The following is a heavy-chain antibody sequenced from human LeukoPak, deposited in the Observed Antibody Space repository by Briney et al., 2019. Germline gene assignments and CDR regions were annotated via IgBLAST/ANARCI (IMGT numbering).Heavy chain of an antibody. D-gene: IGHD5-12*01. CDR2: IYYSGST. Sequence: SETLSLTCTVSGGSISSYYWSWLRQPPGKGLEWIGYIYYSGSTNYSPSLKSRVTISVDTSKNQFSPKLSSVTAADTAVYYCANLIQTYYDSDWFDPWGQGTLVTVSS. CDR3: ANLIQTYYDSDWFDP. V-gene: IGHV4-59*08. CDR1: GGSISSYY. J-gene: IGHJ5*02.